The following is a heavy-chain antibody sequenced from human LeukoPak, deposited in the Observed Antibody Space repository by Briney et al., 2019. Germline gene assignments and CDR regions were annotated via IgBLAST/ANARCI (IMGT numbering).Heavy chain of an antibody. J-gene: IGHJ4*02. CDR2: ISRTGNSI. Sequence: GGSLRLSCAASGFNVSNNYMNWVRLAPGKGLEWISYISRTGNSIYYADSVKGRFTISRDSAKNSLYLQMNSLRAEDTAVYYCARGPYSSNWYVDYWGQGTLVTVAS. V-gene: IGHV3-11*04. CDR3: ARGPYSSNWYVDY. D-gene: IGHD6-13*01. CDR1: GFNVSNNY.